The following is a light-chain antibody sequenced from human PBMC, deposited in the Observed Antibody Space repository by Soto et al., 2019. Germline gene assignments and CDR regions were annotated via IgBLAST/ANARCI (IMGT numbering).Light chain of an antibody. CDR1: SSNIGNNY. J-gene: IGLJ2*01. V-gene: IGLV1-51*01. Sequence: QSVLTQPPSVSAAPGQKVTISCSGSSSNIGNNYVSWYQHLPGTAPKLLIYDNNERPSGIPDRFSGSKSGTSATLGITGLQTGDEADYYCGTWDPSLSAVVFGGGTKLTVL. CDR2: DNN. CDR3: GTWDPSLSAVV.